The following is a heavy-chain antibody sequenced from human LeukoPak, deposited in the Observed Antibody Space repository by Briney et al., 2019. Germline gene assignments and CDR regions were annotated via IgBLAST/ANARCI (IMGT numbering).Heavy chain of an antibody. V-gene: IGHV5-51*01. CDR2: IYSGDSDT. J-gene: IGHJ4*02. D-gene: IGHD6-19*01. CDR1: GYSFTSYW. CDR3: AAQVVAGTFDY. Sequence: GEALKISCRGAGYSFTSYWIVWGRQMPGKGVEWMGIIYSGDSDTRYSPSFQGQVTISADKSISTAYLQWSSLKVSDTATYYCAAQVVAGTFDYWGQGTLVTVSS.